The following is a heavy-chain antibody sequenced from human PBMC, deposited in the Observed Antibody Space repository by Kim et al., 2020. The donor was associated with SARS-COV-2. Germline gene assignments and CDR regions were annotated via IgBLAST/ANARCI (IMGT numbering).Heavy chain of an antibody. CDR2: IIPIFGTA. CDR1: GGTFSSYA. Sequence: SVKVSCKASGGTFSSYAISWVRQAPGQGLEWMGGIIPIFGTANYAQKFQGRVTITAGESTSTAYMELSSLRSEDTAVYYCARAPFTSIAVAGTFGVEHWGQGTLVTVSS. V-gene: IGHV1-69*13. D-gene: IGHD6-19*01. J-gene: IGHJ5*02. CDR3: ARAPFTSIAVAGTFGVEH.